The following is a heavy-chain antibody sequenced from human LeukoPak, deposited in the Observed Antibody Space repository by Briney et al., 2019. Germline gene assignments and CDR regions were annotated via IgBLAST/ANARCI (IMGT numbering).Heavy chain of an antibody. V-gene: IGHV3-23*01. D-gene: IGHD3-22*01. CDR2: ISNDGGGT. CDR1: GFIFNNYG. J-gene: IGHJ5*02. CDR3: AKGGSGYFADL. Sequence: GGSLRLSCAASGFIFNNYGLIWVRQAPGKGLQWVSAISNDGGGTTYADFVKGQFTISRDNSKNTLFLQMSSLRAEDTALYYCAKGGSGYFADLWGQGTLVTVSS.